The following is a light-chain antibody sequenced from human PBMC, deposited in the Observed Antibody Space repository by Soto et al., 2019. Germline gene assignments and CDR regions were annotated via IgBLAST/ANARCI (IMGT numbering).Light chain of an antibody. CDR3: SSYAGSNNNYV. V-gene: IGLV2-8*01. CDR1: SSDFGGYNY. J-gene: IGLJ1*01. Sequence: QSVLTQPPSASGTPGQSVTISCTGTSSDFGGYNYVSWYQQHPGKAPKLMIYEVSNRPSGVPDRFSGSKSGNTASMTVSGLQAEDEADYYCSSYAGSNNNYVFGTGTKV. CDR2: EVS.